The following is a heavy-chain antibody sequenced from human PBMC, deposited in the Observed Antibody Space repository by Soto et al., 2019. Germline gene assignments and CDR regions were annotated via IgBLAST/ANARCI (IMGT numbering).Heavy chain of an antibody. CDR1: GFTFSSYS. CDR2: ISSSSSTI. D-gene: IGHD2-15*01. V-gene: IGHV3-48*02. Sequence: EVQLVESGGGLVQPGGSLRLSCAASGFTFSSYSMNWVRQAPGKGLEWVSYISSSSSTIYYADSVKGRFNISRENAKNSMYLQMNSLRDEDTAVYYCARDRPVVVAATPFDYWGQGTLVTVSS. J-gene: IGHJ4*02. CDR3: ARDRPVVVAATPFDY.